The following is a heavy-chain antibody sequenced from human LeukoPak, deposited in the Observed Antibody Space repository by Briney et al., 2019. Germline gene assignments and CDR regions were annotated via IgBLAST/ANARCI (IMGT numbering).Heavy chain of an antibody. J-gene: IGHJ4*02. V-gene: IGHV3-7*01. Sequence: GGSLRFSCAASGFTFSNDWMCWVRQAPGKGLEWVANINQDESKKYYADSVKGRFTISRDNAKTSLYLQMSSLTAEDTAIYYCARDHAYRADYWGQGTLVTASS. CDR2: INQDESKK. CDR3: ARDHAYRADY. CDR1: GFTFSNDW. D-gene: IGHD2-2*01.